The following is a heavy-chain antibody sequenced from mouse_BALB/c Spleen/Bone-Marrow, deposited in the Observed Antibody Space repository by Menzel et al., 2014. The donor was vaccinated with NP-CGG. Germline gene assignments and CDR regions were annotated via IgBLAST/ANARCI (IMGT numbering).Heavy chain of an antibody. J-gene: IGHJ3*02. CDR1: GFSLSSYE. Sequence: EESGGRLVTPGTPLTLTCTVSGFSLSSYEMGWFRQAPGKGLEYIGIISNSGDTYYATWAKGRFTISKTSTTVDLKITSPTTEDSATYFCARSRASSYETFNLWGQGTLVTVS. CDR2: ISNSGDT. V-gene: IGHV5-6-5*01. CDR3: ARSRASSYETFNL. D-gene: IGHD6-2*01.